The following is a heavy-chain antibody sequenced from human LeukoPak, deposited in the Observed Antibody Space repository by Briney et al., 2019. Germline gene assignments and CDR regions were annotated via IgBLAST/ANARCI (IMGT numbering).Heavy chain of an antibody. CDR2: INPNSGGT. CDR1: GYTFTGYY. CDR3: ATGEYSSGYLLGH. D-gene: IGHD3-22*01. V-gene: IGHV1-2*02. Sequence: GASVKVSCKASGYTFTGYYMNWVRQAPGQGLEWMGWINPNSGGTKYAQKFQSRVTVTRDTSTSTVYMELSRLRSDDTAVYYCATGEYSSGYLLGHWGQGTLVIVSS. J-gene: IGHJ4*02.